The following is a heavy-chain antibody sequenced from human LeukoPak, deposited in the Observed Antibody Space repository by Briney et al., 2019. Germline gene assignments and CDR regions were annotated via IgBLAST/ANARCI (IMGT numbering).Heavy chain of an antibody. CDR3: ARDPPAVRTNTYA. V-gene: IGHV3-66*01. Sequence: PGGSLRLSCAASGFTVSNNYMIWVRQAPGKGLEWVSLIYSGGDTYYADSVKGRFTISRDSSKNTLYLQMNSLRAEDTAVYYCARDPPAVRTNTYAWGQGTLVTVSS. CDR1: GFTVSNNY. CDR2: IYSGGDT. D-gene: IGHD4/OR15-4a*01. J-gene: IGHJ5*02.